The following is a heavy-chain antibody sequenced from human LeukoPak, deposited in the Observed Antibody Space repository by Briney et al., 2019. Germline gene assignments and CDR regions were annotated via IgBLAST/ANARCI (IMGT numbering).Heavy chain of an antibody. J-gene: IGHJ4*02. CDR1: GYSFTNYG. V-gene: IGHV1-18*01. CDR2: ISAYNGNT. Sequence: ASVKVSCKASGYSFTNYGISWVRQAPGQGLEWMGWISAYNGNTNSAQKLQGRVTMTTDTSTSTDYMELRSLRSDDTAVYYCARVGYYDSSGYRGIFDYWGQGTLVTVSS. CDR3: ARVGYYDSSGYRGIFDY. D-gene: IGHD3-22*01.